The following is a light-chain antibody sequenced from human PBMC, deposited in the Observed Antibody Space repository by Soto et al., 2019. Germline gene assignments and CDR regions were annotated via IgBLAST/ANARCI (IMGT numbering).Light chain of an antibody. J-gene: IGLJ3*02. CDR3: TSFARGSTLV. CDR1: SSDVGTDNL. Sequence: QSALTQPAAVSGSPGQSITISCTGTSSDVGTDNLFSWYQQYPGKAPKLMIYATSKRPSGVSNRFSGSKSGDTASLAFSGHQAEDDADYYCTSFARGSTLVFGGGTKVTVL. CDR2: ATS. V-gene: IGLV2-23*01.